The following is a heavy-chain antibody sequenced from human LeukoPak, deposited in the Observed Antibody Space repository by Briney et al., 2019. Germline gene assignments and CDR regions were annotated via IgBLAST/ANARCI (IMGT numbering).Heavy chain of an antibody. D-gene: IGHD2-2*01. J-gene: IGHJ6*03. V-gene: IGHV3-7*01. CDR3: AKAGGYCSSTSCYFYYYYYYMDV. CDR2: IKQDGSDK. Sequence: GDSLRLSCAASGFTFTKYWMTWVRQAPGKGLEWVGNIKQDGSDKNYMDSVKGRFTISRDNTKNSVYLQMSSLRAEDTAVYYCAKAGGYCSSTSCYFYYYYYYMDVWGKGTTVTVSS. CDR1: GFTFTKYW.